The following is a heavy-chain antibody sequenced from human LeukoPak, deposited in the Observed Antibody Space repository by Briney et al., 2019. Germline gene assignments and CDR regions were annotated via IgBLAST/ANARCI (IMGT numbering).Heavy chain of an antibody. Sequence: GSSVKVSCKASGGTFSSYAISWVRQATGQGLEWMGWMNPNSGNTGYAQKFQGRVTMTRNTSISTAYMELSSLRSEDTAVYYCARSYYYYGMDVWGQGTTVTVSS. CDR3: ARSYYYYGMDV. J-gene: IGHJ6*02. V-gene: IGHV1-8*02. CDR1: GGTFSSYA. CDR2: MNPNSGNT.